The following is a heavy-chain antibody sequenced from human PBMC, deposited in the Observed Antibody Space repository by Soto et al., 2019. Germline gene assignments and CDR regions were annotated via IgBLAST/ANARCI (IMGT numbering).Heavy chain of an antibody. CDR2: IYYSGST. CDR1: GGSISSGGYY. D-gene: IGHD4-4*01. J-gene: IGHJ4*02. V-gene: IGHV4-31*03. CDR3: ARTQMTTGIDY. Sequence: PSETLSLTCTVSGGSISSGGYYWSWIRQHPGKGLEWIGYIYYSGSTHYNPSLKSRVTISVDTSKNQFSLKLSSVTAADTAVYYCARTQMTTGIDYWGQGTLVTFSS.